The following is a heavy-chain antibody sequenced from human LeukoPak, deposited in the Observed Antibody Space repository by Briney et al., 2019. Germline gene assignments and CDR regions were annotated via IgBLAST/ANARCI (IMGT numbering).Heavy chain of an antibody. CDR2: VYTSGST. CDR1: GGSIRSGGYY. V-gene: IGHV4-61*02. Sequence: SETLSLTCTVSGGSIRSGGYYWSWIRQAAGKGLEWIGRVYTSGSTNYNPSLESRVTISVDTSKNQFSLNLSSVTAADTAVYYCARGSWGNSQYDAFDVWGQGTMVTVSS. CDR3: ARGSWGNSQYDAFDV. J-gene: IGHJ3*01. D-gene: IGHD3-16*01.